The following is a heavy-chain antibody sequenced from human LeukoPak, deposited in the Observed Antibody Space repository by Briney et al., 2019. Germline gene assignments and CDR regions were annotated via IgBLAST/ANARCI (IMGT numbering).Heavy chain of an antibody. V-gene: IGHV3-23*01. CDR2: ISTSLDTT. Sequence: PGGSLRLSCLASGFTFDSYAMSWVRQAPGKGLEWVSVISTSLDTTYYADFVKGRFTISRDNSKKTLYLQMNSLGVEDTAVYSCVKGGTRYAIRHFDSWGQGTLVTVAS. CDR3: VKGGTRYAIRHFDS. D-gene: IGHD1-7*01. J-gene: IGHJ4*02. CDR1: GFTFDSYA.